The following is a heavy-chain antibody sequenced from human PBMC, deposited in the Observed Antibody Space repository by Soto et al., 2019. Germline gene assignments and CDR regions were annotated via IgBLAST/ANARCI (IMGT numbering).Heavy chain of an antibody. J-gene: IGHJ4*02. CDR1: GYDFTTYG. V-gene: IGHV1-18*01. CDR3: AIGRYGDY. D-gene: IGHD1-1*01. CDR2: ISAHNGNT. Sequence: QVHLVQSGAEVKKSGASVKVSCKGSGYDFTTYGITWVRQAPGQGLEWMAWISAHNGNTDYAQKLQGSVTVTRDTATSTAYMELRSLRSYDTAVYYCAIGRYGDYWGQGALVTVSS.